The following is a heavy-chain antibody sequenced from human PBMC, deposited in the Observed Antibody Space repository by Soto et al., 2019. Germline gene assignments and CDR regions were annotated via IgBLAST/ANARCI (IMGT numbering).Heavy chain of an antibody. Sequence: TLSLTCTVSGGSISSYYWSWIRQPPGKGLEWIGYIYYSGSTNYNPSLKSRVTISVDTSKNQFSLKLSSVTAADTAVYYCARGIWFGELQSFDYWGQGTLVTVSS. V-gene: IGHV4-59*08. D-gene: IGHD3-10*01. CDR3: ARGIWFGELQSFDY. CDR1: GGSISSYY. J-gene: IGHJ4*02. CDR2: IYYSGST.